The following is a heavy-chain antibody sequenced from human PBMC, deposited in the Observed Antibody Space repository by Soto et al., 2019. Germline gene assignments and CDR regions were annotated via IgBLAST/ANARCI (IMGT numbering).Heavy chain of an antibody. V-gene: IGHV4-34*01. CDR2: INHSGST. Sequence: SETLSLTCAVYGGSFSGYYWSWIRQPPGKGLEWIGEINHSGSTNYNPSLKSRVTISVDTSKNRFSLKLSSVTAADTAVYYCARVAGKYYYYYGMDVWGQGTTVTVSS. CDR3: ARVAGKYYYYYGMDV. CDR1: GGSFSGYY. J-gene: IGHJ6*02.